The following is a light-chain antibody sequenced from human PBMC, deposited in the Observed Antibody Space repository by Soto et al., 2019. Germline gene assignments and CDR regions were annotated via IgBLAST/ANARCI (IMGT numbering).Light chain of an antibody. Sequence: DIQLTQSPSFLSASVGDRVTITCRASQGISSYLAWYQQKPGKAPKLLIYAASTLQSGVPSRFSGSGSGTEFPLTISSLQPEDFATYDCQQLNSYPLTFGPGTKVDIK. V-gene: IGKV1-9*01. J-gene: IGKJ3*01. CDR2: AAS. CDR1: QGISSY. CDR3: QQLNSYPLT.